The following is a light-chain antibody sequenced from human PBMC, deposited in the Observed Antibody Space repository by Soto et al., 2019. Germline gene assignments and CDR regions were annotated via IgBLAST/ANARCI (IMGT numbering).Light chain of an antibody. CDR3: QQNNSSLPYT. J-gene: IGKJ2*01. CDR2: AAS. CDR1: QSISNY. V-gene: IGKV3-15*01. Sequence: EIVMTQSPSSLSVSAGERATLTCRASQSISNYLAWYQQKPGQAPRLLIYAASVLPTGIPARFSGSGSGTEFTLTISSLQSEDFATYYCQQNNSSLPYTFGQGTKLEIK.